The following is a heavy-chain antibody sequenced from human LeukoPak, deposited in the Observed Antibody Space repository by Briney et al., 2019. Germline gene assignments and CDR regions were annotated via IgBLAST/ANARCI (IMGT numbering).Heavy chain of an antibody. V-gene: IGHV3-33*01. J-gene: IGHJ2*01. Sequence: GGSLRLSCAASGFTFSNYGMHWVRQAPGKGLEWVAVIWYDGRNKYYADSVKGRFAISRDNSKNTLYLQMNSLRAEDTAVYYCARDPTGLYWYFDLWGRGTLVTVSS. CDR2: IWYDGRNK. CDR3: ARDPTGLYWYFDL. CDR1: GFTFSNYG.